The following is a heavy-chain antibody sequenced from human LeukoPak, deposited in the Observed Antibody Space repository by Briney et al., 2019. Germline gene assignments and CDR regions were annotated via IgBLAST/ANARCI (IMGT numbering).Heavy chain of an antibody. CDR2: ISYDGSNK. D-gene: IGHD3-22*01. Sequence: GGSLRLSCAASGFTFSSYAMHWVRRAPGKGLEWVAVISYDGSNKYYADSVKGRFTISRDNAKNTLYLQMNSLRAEDTAVYYCARVDYYDSSGYIDYWGQGTLVTVSS. CDR1: GFTFSSYA. CDR3: ARVDYYDSSGYIDY. J-gene: IGHJ4*02. V-gene: IGHV3-30*04.